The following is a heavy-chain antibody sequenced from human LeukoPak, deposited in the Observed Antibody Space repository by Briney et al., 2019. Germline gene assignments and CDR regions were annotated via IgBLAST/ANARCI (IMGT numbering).Heavy chain of an antibody. Sequence: GESLKISCKTSGYSFTNYWIGWVRQMPGKGLEWVGFIYPDDSDTRYSPSFQGHVTVSADKSINTAYLQWSSLKASDTAMYYCATTDISIGTGFDHWGQGSLVTVSS. CDR3: ATTDISIGTGFDH. V-gene: IGHV5-51*01. J-gene: IGHJ4*02. CDR1: GYSFTNYW. D-gene: IGHD5-12*01. CDR2: IYPDDSDT.